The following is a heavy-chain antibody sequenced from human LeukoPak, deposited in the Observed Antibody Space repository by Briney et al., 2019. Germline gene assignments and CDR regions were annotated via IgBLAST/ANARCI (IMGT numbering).Heavy chain of an antibody. D-gene: IGHD5-18*01. V-gene: IGHV3-21*04. CDR3: ARDLDTAMVGGHDY. CDR1: GFTFSSYS. J-gene: IGHJ4*02. Sequence: GGSLRLSCAASGFTFSSYSMNWVRQAPGKGLEWVSSISGSSSYIYYADSVKGRFTISRDNAKNSLYLQMNSLRAENTAVYYCARDLDTAMVGGHDYWGQGTLVTVSS. CDR2: ISGSSSYI.